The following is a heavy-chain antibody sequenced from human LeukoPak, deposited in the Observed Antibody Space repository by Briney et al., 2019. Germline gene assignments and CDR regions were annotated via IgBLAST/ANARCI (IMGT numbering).Heavy chain of an antibody. Sequence: SETLSLTCTVSGGSISRSSYYWGWIRQPPGKGLEWIGSIYYSGSTYYNPSLKSRVTISVDTSKNQFSLKLSSVTAADTAVYYCARHSSGLGDYYYYYGMDVWGQGTTVTVSS. CDR3: ARHSSGLGDYYYYYGMDV. V-gene: IGHV4-39*01. CDR1: GGSISRSSYY. J-gene: IGHJ6*02. CDR2: IYYSGST. D-gene: IGHD6-6*01.